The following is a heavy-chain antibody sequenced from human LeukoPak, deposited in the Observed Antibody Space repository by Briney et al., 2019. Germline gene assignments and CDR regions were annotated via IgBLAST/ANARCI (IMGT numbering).Heavy chain of an antibody. V-gene: IGHV3-33*01. D-gene: IGHD7-27*01. CDR1: GFTFRNYD. J-gene: IGHJ5*02. Sequence: PGRSLGLSCAASGFTFRNYDMHWVRQAAGKGLEWVAVIGSDINNKHYVDSVKGRFTISRDNSKNTVYLQMNSLTAEDTAVYFCARGLPGGLDPWGPGTLVTVSS. CDR2: IGSDINNK. CDR3: ARGLPGGLDP.